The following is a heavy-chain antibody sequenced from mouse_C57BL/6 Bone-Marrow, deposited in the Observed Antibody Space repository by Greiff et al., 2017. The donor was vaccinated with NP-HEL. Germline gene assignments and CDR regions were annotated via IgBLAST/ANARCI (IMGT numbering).Heavy chain of an antibody. CDR2: IYPGDGDT. J-gene: IGHJ2*01. V-gene: IGHV1-82*01. CDR3: ARSRWFFDY. CDR1: GYAFSSSW. Sequence: VQLQQSGPELVKPGASVKISCKASGYAFSSSWMNWVKQRPGKGLEWIGRIYPGDGDTNYNGKFKGKATLTAAKSSSTAYMQLSSLTSEDSAVYFCARSRWFFDYWGQGTTLTVSS. D-gene: IGHD2-3*01.